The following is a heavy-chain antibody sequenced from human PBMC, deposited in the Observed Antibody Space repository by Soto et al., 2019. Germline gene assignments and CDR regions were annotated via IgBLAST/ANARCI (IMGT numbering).Heavy chain of an antibody. CDR2: ISGSGGST. J-gene: IGHJ6*02. Sequence: GGSLRLSCAASGFTFSSYAMSWVRQAPGKGLEWVSAISGSGGSTYYADSVKGRFTISRDNSKNTLYLQMNSLRAEDTAVYYCAKEGDILIPPRHGTNYAMDVSGQAPSVTLSS. CDR1: GFTFSSYA. V-gene: IGHV3-23*01. CDR3: AKEGDILIPPRHGTNYAMDV. D-gene: IGHD3-9*01.